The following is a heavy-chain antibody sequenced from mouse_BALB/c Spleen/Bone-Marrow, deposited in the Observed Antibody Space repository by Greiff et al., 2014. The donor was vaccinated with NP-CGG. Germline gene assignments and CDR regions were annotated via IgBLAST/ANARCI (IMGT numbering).Heavy chain of an antibody. CDR3: ARQLGLRWAMDY. Sequence: EVKLEESGGGLVQPGGSLKLSCAASGFTFSSYIVSWVRQTPEKRLEWVAYISNGGGSTYYPDTVKGRFTISRDNAKNTLYLQMSSLKSEDTAMYYCARQLGLRWAMDYWGQGTSVTVSS. D-gene: IGHD3-1*01. CDR1: GFTFSSYI. V-gene: IGHV5-12-2*01. J-gene: IGHJ4*01. CDR2: ISNGGGST.